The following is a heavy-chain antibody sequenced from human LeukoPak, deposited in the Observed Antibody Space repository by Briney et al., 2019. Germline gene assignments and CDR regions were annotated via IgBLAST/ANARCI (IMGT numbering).Heavy chain of an antibody. V-gene: IGHV3-30-3*01. CDR3: ARDSLDVVVPAAIYYYYGMDV. D-gene: IGHD2-2*02. Sequence: GGSLRLSCAASMHWVRQAPGKGLEWVAVISYDGSNKYYADSVKGRFTISRDNSKNTLYLQMNSLRAEDTAVYYCARDSLDVVVPAAIYYYYGMDVWGQGTTVTVSS. CDR2: ISYDGSNK. J-gene: IGHJ6*02.